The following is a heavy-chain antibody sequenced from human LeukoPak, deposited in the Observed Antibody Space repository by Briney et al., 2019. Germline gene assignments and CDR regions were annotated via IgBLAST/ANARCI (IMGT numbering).Heavy chain of an antibody. CDR3: ARANYYDSIGYSRGAFDI. CDR1: GVSISTSSYY. D-gene: IGHD3-22*01. Sequence: SETLSLTCTVSGVSISTSSYYWGWIRQPPGKGLEWIGSIFHSGSTYYNSSVKSRVTISVDTSKNQFSLKLSSVTAADTAVYYCARANYYDSIGYSRGAFDIWGQGTMVTVSS. V-gene: IGHV4-39*07. CDR2: IFHSGST. J-gene: IGHJ3*02.